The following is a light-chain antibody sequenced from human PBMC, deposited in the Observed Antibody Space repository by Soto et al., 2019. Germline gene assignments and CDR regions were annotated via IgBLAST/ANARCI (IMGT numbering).Light chain of an antibody. CDR2: EVS. Sequence: QSVLTQPPSASGSPGQSVTISCTGTSSDVGGYNYVSWYQHHPGKAPKLMVSEVSKRPSGVPDRFSGSKSGNTASLTVSGLQAEDEADYYCSSYASNNNPYVFGTGTKVTVL. J-gene: IGLJ1*01. CDR3: SSYASNNNPYV. CDR1: SSDVGGYNY. V-gene: IGLV2-8*01.